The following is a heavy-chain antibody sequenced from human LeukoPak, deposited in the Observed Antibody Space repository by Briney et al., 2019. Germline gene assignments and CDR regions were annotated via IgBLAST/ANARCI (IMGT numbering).Heavy chain of an antibody. J-gene: IGHJ5*02. V-gene: IGHV3-23*01. CDR2: ISGSGSTT. D-gene: IGHD3-10*01. CDR1: GFTFSSYA. CDR3: AREIAYGGFDP. Sequence: GGSLRLSCAASGFTFSSYAMNWVRQAPGKGLEWVSAISGSGSTTYYADSVKGRFTISRDNAKNSLYLQMNSLRAEDTAVYYCAREIAYGGFDPWGQGTLVTVSS.